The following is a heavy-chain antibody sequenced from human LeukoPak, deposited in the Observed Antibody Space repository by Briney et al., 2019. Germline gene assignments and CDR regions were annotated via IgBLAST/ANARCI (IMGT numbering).Heavy chain of an antibody. CDR3: AREGRPTFGGYYMDV. CDR2: ISSSGSTI. D-gene: IGHD3-16*01. J-gene: IGHJ6*03. V-gene: IGHV3-48*03. Sequence: PGGSLRLSCAASGFTFSSYEMNWVRQAPGKGLEWVSYISSSGSTIYYADSVKGRFTISRDNAKNSLYLQMNSLRAEDTAVYYCAREGRPTFGGYYMDVWGKGTTVTVSS. CDR1: GFTFSSYE.